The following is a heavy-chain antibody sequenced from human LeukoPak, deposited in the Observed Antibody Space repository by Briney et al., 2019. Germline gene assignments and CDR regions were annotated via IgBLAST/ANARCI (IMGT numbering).Heavy chain of an antibody. J-gene: IGHJ4*02. CDR3: ARDQSYYYGSGSLSPPAGY. CDR1: GYTFTGYY. CDR2: INPNSGGT. V-gene: IGHV1-2*02. D-gene: IGHD3-10*01. Sequence: ASVKVSCKASGYTFTGYYMHWVRQAPGQGLEWMGWINPNSGGTNYAQKLQGRVTMTTDTSTSTAYMELRSLRSDDTAVYYCARDQSYYYGSGSLSPPAGYWGQGTLVTVSS.